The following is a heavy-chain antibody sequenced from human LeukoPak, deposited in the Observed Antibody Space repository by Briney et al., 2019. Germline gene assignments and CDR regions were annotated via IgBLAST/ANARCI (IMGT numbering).Heavy chain of an antibody. CDR2: INPSGGST. D-gene: IGHD3-10*01. J-gene: IGHJ6*03. CDR1: GYTFTSYY. V-gene: IGHV1-46*01. CDR3: ARHVLLWFGELSGYMDV. Sequence: ASVKVSCKASGYTFTSYYMHWVRQAPGQGLEWMGIINPSGGSTGYAQKFQGRVTMTRDTSTSTVYMELSSLRSEDTAVYYCARHVLLWFGELSGYMDVWGKGTTVTVSS.